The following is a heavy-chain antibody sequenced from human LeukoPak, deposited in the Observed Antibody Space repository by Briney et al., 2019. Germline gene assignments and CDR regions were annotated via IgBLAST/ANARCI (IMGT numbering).Heavy chain of an antibody. CDR2: IIPIFGTA. D-gene: IGHD5-18*01. J-gene: IGHJ6*02. V-gene: IGHV1-69*13. CDR1: GGTFSSCA. Sequence: SVKVSCKASGGTFSSCAISWVRQAPGQGLEWMGGIIPIFGTANYAQKFQGRVTITADESTSTAYMELSSLRSEDTAVYYCARDTAMVDPYYYYGMDVWGQGTTVTVSS. CDR3: ARDTAMVDPYYYYGMDV.